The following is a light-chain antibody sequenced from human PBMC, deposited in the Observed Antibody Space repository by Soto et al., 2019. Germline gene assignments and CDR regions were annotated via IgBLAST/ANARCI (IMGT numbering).Light chain of an antibody. V-gene: IGKV3-15*01. CDR2: GAS. Sequence: EIVMTQSPATLSVSPGERVTLSCRASPSVSSSLAWYQQKPGQAPRLLIYGASTRATGIPARFSGSGSGTEFTLTISSLQSEDVAVYYGQQYNNWPPFTFGPGTKVDIK. J-gene: IGKJ3*01. CDR3: QQYNNWPPFT. CDR1: PSVSSS.